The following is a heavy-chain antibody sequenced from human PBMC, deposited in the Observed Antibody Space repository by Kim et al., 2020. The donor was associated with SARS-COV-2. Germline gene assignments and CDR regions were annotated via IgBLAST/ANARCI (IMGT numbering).Heavy chain of an antibody. CDR1: GGSISSYY. V-gene: IGHV4-59*01. Sequence: SETLSLTCTVSGGSISSYYWSWIRQPPGKGLEWIGYIYYSGSTNYNPSLKSRVTISVDTSKNQFSLKLSSVTAADTAVYYCARTAAARPPPFDLWGRGTLVPVSS. CDR3: ARTAAARPPPFDL. CDR2: IYYSGST. D-gene: IGHD6-13*01. J-gene: IGHJ2*01.